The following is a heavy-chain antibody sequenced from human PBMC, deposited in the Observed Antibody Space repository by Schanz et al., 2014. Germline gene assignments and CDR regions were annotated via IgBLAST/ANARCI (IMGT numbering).Heavy chain of an antibody. CDR3: AEGMGDCRCGTCYGYYYYGLDV. D-gene: IGHD2-15*01. J-gene: IGHJ6*02. CDR1: GFTFSSYA. Sequence: EVQLVESGGGLVQPGGSLRLSCAASGFTFSSYAMTWVRQAPGKGLEWVSSISHSGGSKYYADSVKGRFTISRDNSENTLYLQMNSLSADDTAVVYCAEGMGDCRCGTCYGYYYYGLDVWGQGTTVTVSS. CDR2: ISHSGGSK. V-gene: IGHV3-23*04.